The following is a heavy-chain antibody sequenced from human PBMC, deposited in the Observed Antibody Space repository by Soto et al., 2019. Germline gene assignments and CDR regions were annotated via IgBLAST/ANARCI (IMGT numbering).Heavy chain of an antibody. CDR1: GRTVSSYA. V-gene: IGHV1-69*01. D-gene: IGHD3-10*01. J-gene: IGHJ4*02. Sequence: QLHLVQSGAEVKKAGSSVKVSCKASGRTVSSYAITWVRQAPGKGLEWMGVFIPIFVSAHYAPKFQGRITITADESTSTAYMELSGLTSEDTAIYYCARDVSSDTTGFRGYDLWGQGTQVTVSS. CDR3: ARDVSSDTTGFRGYDL. CDR2: FIPIFVSA.